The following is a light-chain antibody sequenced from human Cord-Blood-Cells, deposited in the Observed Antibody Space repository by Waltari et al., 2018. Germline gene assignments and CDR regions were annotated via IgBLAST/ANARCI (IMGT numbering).Light chain of an antibody. V-gene: IGLV2-23*01. CDR1: SSDVGSYNL. CDR3: CSYAGSSTFYV. CDR2: EGS. J-gene: IGLJ1*01. Sequence: QSALTQPASVSGSPGQSITISCTGTSSDVGSYNLVSWYQQHPGKAPKLMIYEGSKRPSRFSNRFSGSKSGNTASLTISGLQAEDEADYYCCSYAGSSTFYVFGTGTKVTVL.